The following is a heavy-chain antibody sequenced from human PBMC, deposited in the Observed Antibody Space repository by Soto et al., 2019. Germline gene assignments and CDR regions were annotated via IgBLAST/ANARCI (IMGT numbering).Heavy chain of an antibody. V-gene: IGHV3-30*18. CDR3: AKDDSSKSIVGAPG. D-gene: IGHD1-26*01. Sequence: PRWSLRLSCAASVFTFSSYGMHWFRQAPGKGLEWVAVISYDGSNKYYADSVKGRFTISRDNSKNTLYLQMNSLRAEDTAVYYCAKDDSSKSIVGAPGWGQGTLVTVSS. CDR2: ISYDGSNK. J-gene: IGHJ4*02. CDR1: VFTFSSYG.